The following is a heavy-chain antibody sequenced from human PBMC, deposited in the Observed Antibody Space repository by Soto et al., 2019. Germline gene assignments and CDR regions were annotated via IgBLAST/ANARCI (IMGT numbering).Heavy chain of an antibody. Sequence: QVQLVQSGAEVKKPGASVKVSCKASGYTFTSYYMHWVRQAPGQGLEWMGIINPSGGSTSYAQKFQGRVTMTRDTSTSTVYMALSRLRSEDTAVYYCARVGYYYDSSGRYWYFDLWGRGTLVTVSS. V-gene: IGHV1-46*01. CDR1: GYTFTSYY. CDR2: INPSGGST. D-gene: IGHD3-22*01. J-gene: IGHJ2*01. CDR3: ARVGYYYDSSGRYWYFDL.